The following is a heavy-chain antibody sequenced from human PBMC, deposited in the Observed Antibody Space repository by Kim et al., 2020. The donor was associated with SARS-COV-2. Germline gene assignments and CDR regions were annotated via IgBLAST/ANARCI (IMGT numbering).Heavy chain of an antibody. CDR3: ARAPIYDYGAKSDP. J-gene: IGHJ5*02. CDR2: IYYSGST. Sequence: SETLSLTCTVSGGSISSGDYYWSWIRQPPGKGLEWIGYIYYSGSTYSNPSLKSRVTISVDTSKNQFSLKLSSVTAADTAVYYCARAPIYDYGAKSDPWGQGTLVTVSA. D-gene: IGHD4-17*01. CDR1: GGSISSGDYY. V-gene: IGHV4-30-4*01.